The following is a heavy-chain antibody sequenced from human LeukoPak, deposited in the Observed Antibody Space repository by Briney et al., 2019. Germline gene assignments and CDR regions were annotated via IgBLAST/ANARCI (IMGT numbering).Heavy chain of an antibody. CDR3: ARDVGRDFKRYCSSTSCYPYFDY. Sequence: ASVKVSCKASGYTFTGYYMHWVRQAPGQGLEWMGWINPNSGGTNYAQKFQGRVTMTRDTSISTAYMELSRLRSDDTAVYYCARDVGRDFKRYCSSTSCYPYFDYWGQGTLVTVSS. CDR2: INPNSGGT. V-gene: IGHV1-2*02. J-gene: IGHJ4*02. CDR1: GYTFTGYY. D-gene: IGHD2-2*01.